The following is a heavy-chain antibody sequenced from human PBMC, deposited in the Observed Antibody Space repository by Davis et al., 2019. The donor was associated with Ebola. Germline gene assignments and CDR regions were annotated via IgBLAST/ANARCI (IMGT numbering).Heavy chain of an antibody. V-gene: IGHV4-59*04. CDR3: ASYSGYDRYYYYGMDV. CDR2: IYYSGST. Sequence: SETLSLTCTVSGGSISSYYWSWIRQPPGKGLEWIGYIYYSGSTYYNPSLKSRVTISVDTSKNQFSLKLSSVTAADTAVYYCASYSGYDRYYYYGMDVWGQGTTVTVSS. CDR1: GGSISSYY. D-gene: IGHD5-12*01. J-gene: IGHJ6*02.